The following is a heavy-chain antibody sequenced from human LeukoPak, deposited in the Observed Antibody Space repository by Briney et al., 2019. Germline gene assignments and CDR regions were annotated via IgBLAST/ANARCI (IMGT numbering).Heavy chain of an antibody. D-gene: IGHD3-22*01. Sequence: VASVKVSCKASGYTFTSYGISWVRQAPGQGLERMGWISAYNGNTNYAQKLQGRVTMTTDTSTSTAYMELRSLRSDDTAVYYCARVYYDSSGYYLDYLFDYWGQGTLVTVSS. J-gene: IGHJ4*02. CDR2: ISAYNGNT. V-gene: IGHV1-18*01. CDR3: ARVYYDSSGYYLDYLFDY. CDR1: GYTFTSYG.